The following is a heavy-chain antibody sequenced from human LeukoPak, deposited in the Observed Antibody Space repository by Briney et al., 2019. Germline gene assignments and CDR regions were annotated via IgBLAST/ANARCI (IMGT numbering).Heavy chain of an antibody. J-gene: IGHJ6*03. D-gene: IGHD3-9*01. Sequence: PGGSLRLSCAASGFTFSSYAMGWVRQAPGKGLEWVSAISGSGGSTYYADSVKGRFTISRDNSKNTLYLQMNSLRAEDTAVYYCAKDPGLRYFLSYMDVWGKGTTVTISS. CDR2: ISGSGGST. V-gene: IGHV3-23*01. CDR3: AKDPGLRYFLSYMDV. CDR1: GFTFSSYA.